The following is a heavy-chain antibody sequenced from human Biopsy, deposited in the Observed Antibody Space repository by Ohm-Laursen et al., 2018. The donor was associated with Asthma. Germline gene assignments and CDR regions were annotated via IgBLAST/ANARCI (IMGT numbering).Heavy chain of an antibody. CDR3: ARDLRSDNWNPWGMDV. Sequence: SLRLSCTASGFTFRTYGMHWVRQAPGKGLEWVAVISYDGTNKDYADSVKGRFTFSRDNSQNTLSLEMNSLRVEDTAVYYCARDLRSDNWNPWGMDVWGLGTTVTVAS. CDR2: ISYDGTNK. V-gene: IGHV3-30*03. CDR1: GFTFRTYG. J-gene: IGHJ6*02. D-gene: IGHD1-20*01.